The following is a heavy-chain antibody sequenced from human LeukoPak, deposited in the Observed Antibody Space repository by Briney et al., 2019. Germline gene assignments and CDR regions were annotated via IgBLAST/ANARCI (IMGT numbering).Heavy chain of an antibody. CDR1: GGSISSYY. V-gene: IGHV4-59*01. CDR2: IYYSRST. Sequence: SETLSLTCTVSGGSISSYYWSWIRQPPGKGLEWIGYIYYSRSTNYNPSLKSRVTMSVDTSKNQFSLKLSSVTAADTAVYFCARDSNMSFDYWGQGTLVTVSS. J-gene: IGHJ4*02. CDR3: ARDSNMSFDY. D-gene: IGHD2-8*01.